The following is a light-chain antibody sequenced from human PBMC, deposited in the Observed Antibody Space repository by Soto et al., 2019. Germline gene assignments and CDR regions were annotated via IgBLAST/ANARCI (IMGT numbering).Light chain of an antibody. V-gene: IGKV1-39*01. CDR1: QSINNY. CDR2: AAS. Sequence: DIHLTQSPSSLAASAGDRVTITCRASQSINNYLNWYQQRPGQAPKLLIYAASTLQSGVPPRSSGSGSGTDFTLTISGLQPEDFATYYCQQNYSPLMYTFGQGTKLEIK. CDR3: QQNYSPLMYT. J-gene: IGKJ2*01.